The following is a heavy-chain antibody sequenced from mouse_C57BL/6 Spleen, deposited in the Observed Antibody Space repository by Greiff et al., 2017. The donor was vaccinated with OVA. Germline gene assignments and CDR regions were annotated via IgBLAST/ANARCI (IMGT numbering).Heavy chain of an antibody. CDR2: IDPETGGT. Sequence: VQLQQSGAELVRPGASVTLSCKASGYTFTDYGMHWVKQTPVHGLEWIGAIDPETGGTAYNQKFKGKAILTADKSSSTAYMELRSLTSEDSAVYYCTPYYYGSSRRGYYFDYWGQGTTLTVSS. CDR1: GYTFTDYG. J-gene: IGHJ2*01. CDR3: TPYYYGSSRRGYYFDY. V-gene: IGHV1-15*01. D-gene: IGHD1-1*01.